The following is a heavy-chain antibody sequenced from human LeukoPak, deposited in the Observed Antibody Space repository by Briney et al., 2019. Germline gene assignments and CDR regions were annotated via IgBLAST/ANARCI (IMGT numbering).Heavy chain of an antibody. CDR2: INPNSGGT. CDR3: ARGVIPAAGEYFYYYYMDV. CDR1: GYTFTGYY. D-gene: IGHD2-2*01. Sequence: ASVKVSCKASGYTFTGYYMHWVRQAPGQGLEWMGWINPNSGGTNYAQKFQGRVTMTRDTSISTAYMELGRLRSDDTAVYYCARGVIPAAGEYFYYYYMDVWGKGTTVTVSS. J-gene: IGHJ6*03. V-gene: IGHV1-2*02.